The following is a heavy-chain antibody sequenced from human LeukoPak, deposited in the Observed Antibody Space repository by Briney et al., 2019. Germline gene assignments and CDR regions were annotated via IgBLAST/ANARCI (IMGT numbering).Heavy chain of an antibody. CDR3: ARRDYGDYFRVLYYFDY. V-gene: IGHV4-39*01. Sequence: SETLSLTCTVSGGSISSSSYYWGWIRQPPGKGLEWIGSIYYSGSTYYNPSLKSRVTISVDTSKNQFSLKLSSVTAADTTVYYCARRDYGDYFRVLYYFDYWGQGTLVTVSS. CDR2: IYYSGST. CDR1: GGSISSSSYY. J-gene: IGHJ4*02. D-gene: IGHD4-17*01.